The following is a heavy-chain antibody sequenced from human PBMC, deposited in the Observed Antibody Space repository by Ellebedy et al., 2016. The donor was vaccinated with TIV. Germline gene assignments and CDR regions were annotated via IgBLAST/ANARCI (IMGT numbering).Heavy chain of an antibody. CDR2: INPNSGGT. V-gene: IGHV1-2*04. D-gene: IGHD3-3*01. J-gene: IGHJ4*02. Sequence: ASVKVSCXASGYTFTGYYMHWVRQAPGQGLEWMGWINPNSGGTNYAQKFQGWVTMTRDTSISTAYMELSRLRSDDTAVYYCARAFPTLRFLEWTHPYYFDYWGQGTLVTVSS. CDR3: ARAFPTLRFLEWTHPYYFDY. CDR1: GYTFTGYY.